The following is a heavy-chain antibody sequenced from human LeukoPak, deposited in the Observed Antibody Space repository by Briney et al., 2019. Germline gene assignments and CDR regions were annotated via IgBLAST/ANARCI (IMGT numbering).Heavy chain of an antibody. CDR2: INPNSGGT. V-gene: IGHV1-2*02. CDR3: ARLVVVVPADTDAFNI. J-gene: IGHJ3*02. Sequence: ASVKVSCKASGYTFTSYYMHWVRQAPGQGLEWMGWINPNSGGTNFAQKFQARVTMTRDTSINTAYMELSRLRSDDTAVYYCARLVVVVPADTDAFNIWGQGTMVTVSS. CDR1: GYTFTSYY. D-gene: IGHD2-2*01.